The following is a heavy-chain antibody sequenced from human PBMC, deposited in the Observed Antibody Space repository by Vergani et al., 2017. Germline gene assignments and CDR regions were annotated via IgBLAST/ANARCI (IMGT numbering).Heavy chain of an antibody. CDR3: ARDSWNSVSGFDP. CDR1: GFTFTSSA. J-gene: IGHJ5*02. D-gene: IGHD1-7*01. V-gene: IGHV1-58*02. CDR2: IVVGSGNT. Sequence: QLVQSGAEVKKPGTSVKVSCKASGFTFTSSAMQWVRQARGQRLEWIGWIVVGSGNTNYAQKFQERVTITRDMSTSTAYMELSSLRSEDTAVYYCARDSWNSVSGFDPWGQGTLVTVSS.